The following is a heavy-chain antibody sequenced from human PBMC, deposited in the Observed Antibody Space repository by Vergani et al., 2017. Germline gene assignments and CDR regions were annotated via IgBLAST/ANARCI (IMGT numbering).Heavy chain of an antibody. CDR1: GFTFDDYA. CDR2: ISWDGGST. D-gene: IGHD3-9*01. Sequence: EVQLVESGGVVVQPGGSLRLSCAASGFTFDDYAMHWVRQAPGKGLEWVSLISWDGGSTYYADSVKGRFTISRDNSKNSLYLQMNSLRAEDTALYYCAKDAHILTGYYFDYWGQGTLVTVSS. V-gene: IGHV3-43D*04. CDR3: AKDAHILTGYYFDY. J-gene: IGHJ4*02.